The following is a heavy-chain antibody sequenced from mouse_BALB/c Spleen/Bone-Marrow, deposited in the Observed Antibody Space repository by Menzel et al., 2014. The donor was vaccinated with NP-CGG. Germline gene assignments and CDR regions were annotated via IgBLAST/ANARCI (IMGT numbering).Heavy chain of an antibody. CDR1: GFSLTSYG. V-gene: IGHV2-9*02. CDR2: IWAGGST. CDR3: ARDYGSSYYAMDY. Sequence: VQLQQSGPGLVAPSQSLSITCTVSGFSLTSYGLHWVRQPPGKGLEWLGVIWAGGSTNYSSALMSRLSISKDNSKSQVFLKMNSLQTDDTAMYYCARDYGSSYYAMDYWGQGTSVTVSS. J-gene: IGHJ4*01. D-gene: IGHD1-1*01.